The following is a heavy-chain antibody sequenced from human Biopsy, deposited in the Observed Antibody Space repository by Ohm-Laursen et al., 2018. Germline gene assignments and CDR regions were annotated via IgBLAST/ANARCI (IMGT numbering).Heavy chain of an antibody. D-gene: IGHD3-16*01. J-gene: IGHJ4*02. CDR1: GFIFSDYY. V-gene: IGHV3-11*01. CDR3: AKSVGIMAAPIDY. Sequence: GSLGLACTASGFIFSDYYMSWIGQAAGKGMEWVSNINSACTIYYADSVRVRFNISMDNAKNSLYLQMNSLRVEYTAVYYCAKSVGIMAAPIDYWGQGTLVTVSS. CDR2: INSACTI.